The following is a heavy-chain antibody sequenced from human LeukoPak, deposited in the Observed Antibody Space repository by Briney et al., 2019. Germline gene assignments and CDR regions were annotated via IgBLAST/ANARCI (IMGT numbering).Heavy chain of an antibody. Sequence: GASVKVSCKASGYTFTSYYMHWVRQAPGQGLEWMGIINPSGGSTSYAQKFQGKVTMTRDMSTSTAYMELRSLRSDDTAVYYCAKTYYYDSSGYFPLDYWGQGTLVTVSS. CDR2: INPSGGST. J-gene: IGHJ4*02. CDR1: GYTFTSYY. D-gene: IGHD3-22*01. CDR3: AKTYYYDSSGYFPLDY. V-gene: IGHV1-46*01.